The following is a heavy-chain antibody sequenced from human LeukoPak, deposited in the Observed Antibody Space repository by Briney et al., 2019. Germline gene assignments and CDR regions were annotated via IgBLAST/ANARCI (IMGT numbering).Heavy chain of an antibody. J-gene: IGHJ4*02. V-gene: IGHV4-38-2*02. CDR3: ARDRAIVVVIARGIDY. CDR2: IYHSGST. CDR1: GYSISSGYY. Sequence: KPSETLSLTCTVSGYSISSGYYWGWIRQPPGKGLEWIGSIYHSGSTYYNPPLKSRVTISVDTSKNQFSLKLSSVTAADTAVYYCARDRAIVVVIARGIDYWGQGTLVTVSS. D-gene: IGHD2-21*01.